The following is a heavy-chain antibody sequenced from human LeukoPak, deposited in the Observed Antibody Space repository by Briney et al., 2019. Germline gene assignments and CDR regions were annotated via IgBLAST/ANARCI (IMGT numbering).Heavy chain of an antibody. CDR1: GFTFSSYG. CDR2: ISYDGSNK. Sequence: GGSLRLSCAASGFTFSSYGMHWVRQAPGKGLDWVAVISYDGSNKYYADSVKGRFTISRDNSKNTLYLQMNSLRAEDMAVYYCANQGSSSWYVLFDYWGQGTLVTVSS. V-gene: IGHV3-30*18. D-gene: IGHD6-13*01. J-gene: IGHJ4*02. CDR3: ANQGSSSWYVLFDY.